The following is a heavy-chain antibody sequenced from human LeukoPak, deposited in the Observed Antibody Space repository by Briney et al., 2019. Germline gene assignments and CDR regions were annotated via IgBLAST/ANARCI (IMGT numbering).Heavy chain of an antibody. CDR3: ARDSRGERTPGWGYGGFDI. J-gene: IGHJ3*02. D-gene: IGHD3-16*01. Sequence: ASVKVSCKASGYTFAKYYIHWVRQAPGQGLEWMGIINPSGGTTSYAQKFQGRVSMTRDTSTSTVYMELSTLRSEDTAVYYCARDSRGERTPGWGYGGFDIWGQGTMVSVSS. CDR1: GYTFAKYY. V-gene: IGHV1-46*01. CDR2: INPSGGTT.